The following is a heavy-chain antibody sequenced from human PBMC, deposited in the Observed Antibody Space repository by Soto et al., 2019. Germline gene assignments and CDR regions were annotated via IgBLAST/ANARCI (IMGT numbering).Heavy chain of an antibody. V-gene: IGHV4-59*01. D-gene: IGHD6-13*01. J-gene: IGHJ5*02. CDR1: NGSIGSYY. Sequence: SETLSLTCTISNGSIGSYYWTWIRQPPGKGLEWIGHIYYSGSTNYNPSLKSRLTLSLDTSKNQFSLKLTSVTAADTAVYYCARVGRLITAAGLLDAWGQGTLVTSPQ. CDR2: IYYSGST. CDR3: ARVGRLITAAGLLDA.